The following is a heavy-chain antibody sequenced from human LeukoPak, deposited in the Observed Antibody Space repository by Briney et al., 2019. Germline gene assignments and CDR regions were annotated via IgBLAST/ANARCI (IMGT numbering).Heavy chain of an antibody. CDR2: IYHSGSA. D-gene: IGHD6-19*01. Sequence: SETLSLTCAVSGYSISSGYYWGWIRRPPGKGREWIGNIYHSGSAYYNPSLKSRVTMSVDTSKNQFSLKLSSVTATGKAMYYCVRDIYNSDWTALDYWGQGTLVTVSS. J-gene: IGHJ4*02. CDR1: GYSISSGYY. V-gene: IGHV4-38-2*02. CDR3: VRDIYNSDWTALDY.